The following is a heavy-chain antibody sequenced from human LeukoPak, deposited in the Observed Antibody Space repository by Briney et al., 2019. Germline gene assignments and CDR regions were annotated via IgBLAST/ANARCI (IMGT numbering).Heavy chain of an antibody. J-gene: IGHJ4*02. V-gene: IGHV1-2*02. Sequence: ASVKVSCKASGYTFSGYYMHWVRQAPGQGREWMGWINPNSGDTNYAQKFQGRVTMTRDMSINTAYVELGRLRSDDTAVYYCARDPSSRGNFDYWGQGTLVTVSS. D-gene: IGHD5-24*01. CDR1: GYTFSGYY. CDR3: ARDPSSRGNFDY. CDR2: INPNSGDT.